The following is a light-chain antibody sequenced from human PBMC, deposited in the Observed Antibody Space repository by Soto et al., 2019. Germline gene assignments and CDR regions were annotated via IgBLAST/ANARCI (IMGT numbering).Light chain of an antibody. J-gene: IGKJ3*01. CDR1: QSISSW. Sequence: DIQMTQSPSTLSASVGDRVTITCRASQSISSWLAWYQQKPGKAPKLLIYDASSLESGVPSRFSGSGSGTEFTLTISSLEPEDFAVYYCQQRSNWPRAFGPGTKVDIK. CDR3: QQRSNWPRA. V-gene: IGKV1-5*01. CDR2: DAS.